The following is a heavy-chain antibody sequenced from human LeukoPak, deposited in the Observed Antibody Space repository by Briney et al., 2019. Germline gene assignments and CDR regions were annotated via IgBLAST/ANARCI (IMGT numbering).Heavy chain of an antibody. D-gene: IGHD6-19*01. Sequence: PSETLSLTCTVSGVSISRYYWSWIRQPPGKGLEWIGHVIYTGSTNYNPSLKSRVTISIDTSKNQFSLNLSSVTAADTAVYYCASTGEMYSSGWYFDFWGQGTLVTVSS. J-gene: IGHJ4*02. CDR2: VIYTGST. V-gene: IGHV4-59*01. CDR3: ASTGEMYSSGWYFDF. CDR1: GVSISRYY.